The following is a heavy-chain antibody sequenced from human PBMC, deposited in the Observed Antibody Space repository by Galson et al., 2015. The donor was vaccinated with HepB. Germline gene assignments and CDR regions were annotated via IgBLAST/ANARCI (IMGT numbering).Heavy chain of an antibody. J-gene: IGHJ3*02. CDR3: ARINGYGDDSGSGFDI. V-gene: IGHV7-4-1*02. Sequence: SVKVSCKASGYTFTSCAMNWVRQAPGQGLEWMGWINTNTGNPTYAQGFTGRFVFSLDTSVSTAYLQISSLKAEDTAVYYCARINGYGDDSGSGFDIWGQGTMVTVSS. D-gene: IGHD4-23*01. CDR2: INTNTGNP. CDR1: GYTFTSCA.